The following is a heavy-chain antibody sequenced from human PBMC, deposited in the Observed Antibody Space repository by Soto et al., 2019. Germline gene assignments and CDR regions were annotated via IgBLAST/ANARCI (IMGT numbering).Heavy chain of an antibody. J-gene: IGHJ6*02. V-gene: IGHV4-31*01. D-gene: IGHD3-3*01. CDR3: AREKYDFWSGYYYYYGMDV. CDR2: IYYSGST. Sequence: SETLSLTCTVSGGSISSGGYYWSWIRQHPGKGLEWIGYIYYSGSTYYNPSLKSQVTISVDTSKNQFSLKLSSVTAADTAVYYCAREKYDFWSGYYYYYGMDVWGQGTTVTVSS. CDR1: GGSISSGGYY.